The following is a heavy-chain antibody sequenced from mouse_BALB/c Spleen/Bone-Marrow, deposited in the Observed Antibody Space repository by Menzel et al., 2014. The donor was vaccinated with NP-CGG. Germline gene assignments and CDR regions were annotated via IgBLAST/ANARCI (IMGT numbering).Heavy chain of an antibody. D-gene: IGHD1-2*01. J-gene: IGHJ2*01. Sequence: VQRVESGAELVRPGSSVKISCKASGYAFSSYWMNWVKQRPGQGLEWIGQIYPGDGDTNYNGKFKGKTTLTADKSSSTAYMQLSSLTSEDSAVYFCARSTAAMDYWGQGTTLTVSS. CDR3: ARSTAAMDY. V-gene: IGHV1-80*01. CDR1: GYAFSSYW. CDR2: IYPGDGDT.